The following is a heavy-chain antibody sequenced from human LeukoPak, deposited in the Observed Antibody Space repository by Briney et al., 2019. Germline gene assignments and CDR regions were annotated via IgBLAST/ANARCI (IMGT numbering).Heavy chain of an antibody. CDR3: ARDRTILRYFDPPGGDYYGMDV. CDR2: IYTSGST. V-gene: IGHV4-4*07. J-gene: IGHJ6*02. CDR1: GGSISSYY. Sequence: PSETLSLTCTVSGGSISSYYWSWIRQPAGKGLEWIGRIYTSGSTNYNPSLKSRVTISVDTSKNQFSLKLSSVTAADTAVYYCARDRTILRYFDPPGGDYYGMDVWGQGTTVTVSS. D-gene: IGHD3-9*01.